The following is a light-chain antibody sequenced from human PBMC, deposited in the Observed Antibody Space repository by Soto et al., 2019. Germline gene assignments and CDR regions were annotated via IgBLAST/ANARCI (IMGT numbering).Light chain of an antibody. J-gene: IGKJ1*01. CDR3: QQYGSSPRT. CDR2: GAS. CDR1: QSVSSSY. Sequence: TVLTQTPGTLSFSPGERATLSCRASQSVSSSYLAWYQQKPGQAPRLLIYGASSRATGIPDRFSGSGSGTDFTLTISRLEPEDFAVYYCQQYGSSPRTFGQGTKVDIK. V-gene: IGKV3-20*01.